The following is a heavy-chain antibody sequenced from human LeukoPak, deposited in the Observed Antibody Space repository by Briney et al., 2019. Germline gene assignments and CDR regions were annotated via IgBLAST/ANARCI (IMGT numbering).Heavy chain of an antibody. CDR1: GGSISSGGYY. Sequence: PSETLSLTCTVSGGSISSGGYYWSWIRQHPGKGLESIGYIYYSGSTYYNPSLKSRVTISVDTSKNQFSLKLSSVTAADTAVYYCARDPPEDYGMDVWGQGTTVTVSS. V-gene: IGHV4-31*03. CDR3: ARDPPEDYGMDV. J-gene: IGHJ6*02. CDR2: IYYSGST.